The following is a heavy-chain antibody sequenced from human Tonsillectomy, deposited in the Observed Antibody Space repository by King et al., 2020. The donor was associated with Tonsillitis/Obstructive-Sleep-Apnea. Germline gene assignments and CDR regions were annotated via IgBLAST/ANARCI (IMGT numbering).Heavy chain of an antibody. CDR3: ARGVRYCSSNSCYTRYYYYYMDV. J-gene: IGHJ6*03. D-gene: IGHD2-2*02. CDR2: INHSGST. V-gene: IGHV4-34*01. CDR1: GGSFSGYY. Sequence: VQLPQWGAGLLKPSETLSLTCAVYGGSFSGYYWSWIRQPPGKGLEWIGEINHSGSTNYNPSLKSRVPISVDTSKNQFSLKLSSVTAADTAVYYCARGVRYCSSNSCYTRYYYYYMDVWGKGTTVTVSS.